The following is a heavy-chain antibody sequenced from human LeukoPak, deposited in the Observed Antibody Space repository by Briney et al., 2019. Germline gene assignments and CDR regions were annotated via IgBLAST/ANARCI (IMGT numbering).Heavy chain of an antibody. CDR1: GFTFSSYG. CDR2: ISWNSGSI. V-gene: IGHV3-9*01. D-gene: IGHD6-13*01. J-gene: IGHJ5*02. CDR3: ARDHSSWYRGWFDP. Sequence: GGSLRLSCAASGFTFSSYGMHWVRQAPGKGLEWVSGISWNSGSIGYADSVKGRFTISRDNAKNSLYLQMNSLRAEDTAVYYCARDHSSWYRGWFDPWGQGTLVTVSS.